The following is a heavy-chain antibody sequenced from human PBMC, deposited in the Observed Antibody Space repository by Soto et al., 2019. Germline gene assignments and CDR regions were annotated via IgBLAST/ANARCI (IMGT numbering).Heavy chain of an antibody. V-gene: IGHV4-59*08. D-gene: IGHD3-22*01. J-gene: IGHJ6*02. CDR3: ARHKVDSSGYADYYYGMDV. Sequence: QVQLQESGPGLVKPSETLSLTCTVSGGSISSYYWSWIRQPPGKGLEWIGYIYYRGSTNYNPSLKSRVTISVDTSKNQFSLKLSSVTAADTAVYYCARHKVDSSGYADYYYGMDVWGQGTTVTVSS. CDR1: GGSISSYY. CDR2: IYYRGST.